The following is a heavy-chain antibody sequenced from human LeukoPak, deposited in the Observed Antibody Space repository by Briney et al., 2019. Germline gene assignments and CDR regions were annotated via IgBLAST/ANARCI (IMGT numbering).Heavy chain of an antibody. D-gene: IGHD2-15*01. CDR3: ARDLERDVIGGFDP. J-gene: IGHJ5*02. CDR2: ISSSGSTI. CDR1: GFTFSSYE. V-gene: IGHV3-48*03. Sequence: PGGSLRLSCAASGFTFSSYEMNWVRQAPGKGLEWVSYISSSGSTIYYADSVKGRFTISRDNAKNSLYLQVNSLRAEDTAVYYCARDLERDVIGGFDPWGQGTLVTVSS.